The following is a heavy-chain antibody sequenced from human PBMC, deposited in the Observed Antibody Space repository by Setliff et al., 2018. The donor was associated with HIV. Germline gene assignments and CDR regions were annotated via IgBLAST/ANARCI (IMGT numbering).Heavy chain of an antibody. Sequence: SETLSLTCTVPGGSISTGGYYWSWIRQHPGKGLEWIGYIYNSGGTYYNPSLQSRLTMSADTSKNQLYLKMNSVTVADTAVYYCARHAVPHYYDSSGPSWGPGTLVTVSS. CDR2: IYNSGGT. D-gene: IGHD3-22*01. CDR1: GGSISTGGYY. J-gene: IGHJ5*02. CDR3: ARHAVPHYYDSSGPS. V-gene: IGHV4-31*03.